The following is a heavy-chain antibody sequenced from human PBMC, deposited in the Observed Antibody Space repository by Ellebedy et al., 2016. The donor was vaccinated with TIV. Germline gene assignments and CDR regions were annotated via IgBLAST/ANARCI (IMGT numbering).Heavy chain of an antibody. Sequence: PGGSLRLSCVASGFTFNDYAIHRVPQAPAKGLWWVTGTDCTRGRIGYADSVKGRFTISRDNAKNSLFLQMNSLRAEDTALDYCAKLMGDMATIPYYYMDVWGKGTTVTVSS. D-gene: IGHD5-24*01. CDR1: GFTFNDYA. J-gene: IGHJ6*03. CDR2: TDCTRGRI. V-gene: IGHV3-9*01. CDR3: AKLMGDMATIPYYYMDV.